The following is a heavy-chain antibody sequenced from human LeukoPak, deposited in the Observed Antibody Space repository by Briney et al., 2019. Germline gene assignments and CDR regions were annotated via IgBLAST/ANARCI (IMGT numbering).Heavy chain of an antibody. V-gene: IGHV4-4*09. D-gene: IGHD6-19*01. Sequence: SETLSLTCTVSGDSVSSYYWGWIRQPPGMGLEWIGSLYNSGSTNYNPSLKRRVTISVDTSKNLVSLTLTSLTAADTAVYYCASANQWLAFDFWGQGALVTVSS. CDR3: ASANQWLAFDF. CDR2: LYNSGST. CDR1: GDSVSSYY. J-gene: IGHJ4*02.